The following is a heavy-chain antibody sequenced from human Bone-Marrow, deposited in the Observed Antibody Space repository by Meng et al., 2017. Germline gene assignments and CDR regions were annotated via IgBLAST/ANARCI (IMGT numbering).Heavy chain of an antibody. D-gene: IGHD4-17*01. CDR1: GGSISSGNNY. J-gene: IGHJ2*01. CDR3: ASLYGDSSVWYLDL. V-gene: IGHV4-31*03. Sequence: QVQLLEPGPGLVKPSQTLSLHCTVSGGSISSGNNYWSWIRQHPGKGLEYIGYIYYSGSNYYNPSLKSRVIISVDTSKNPFSLRLNSVTAADTAVYYCASLYGDSSVWYLDLWGRGTLVTVSS. CDR2: IYYSGSN.